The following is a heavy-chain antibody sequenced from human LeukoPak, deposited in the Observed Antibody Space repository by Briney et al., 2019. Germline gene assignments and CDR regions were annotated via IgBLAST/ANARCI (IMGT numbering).Heavy chain of an antibody. V-gene: IGHV4-61*01. CDR1: GGSVSSGSYY. CDR2: IYYSGST. D-gene: IGHD6-13*01. J-gene: IGHJ5*02. CDR3: ARKGSSSWYANWFDP. Sequence: SETLSLTCTVSGGSVSSGSYYWSWIRQPPGKGLEWIGNIYYSGSTNYNPSLKSRVTISVDTSKNQFSLKLSSVTAADTAVYYCARKGSSSWYANWFDPWGQGTLVTVSS.